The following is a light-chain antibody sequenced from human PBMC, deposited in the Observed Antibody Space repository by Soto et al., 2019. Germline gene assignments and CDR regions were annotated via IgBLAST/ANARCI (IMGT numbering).Light chain of an antibody. V-gene: IGKV3-15*01. CDR2: RAS. Sequence: DIVITQNPATLSVSPAERATLSCRASQSVSSKLAWYQQKPGQAPRLLIYRASTRATNIPARFSGSGSGTEFTLTNSSLQSEDFAVYFCQQYNNWPPATVGQGTKVDIK. J-gene: IGKJ1*01. CDR1: QSVSSK. CDR3: QQYNNWPPAT.